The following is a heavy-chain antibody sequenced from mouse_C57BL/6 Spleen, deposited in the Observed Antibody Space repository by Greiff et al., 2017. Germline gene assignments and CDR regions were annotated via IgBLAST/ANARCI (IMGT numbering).Heavy chain of an antibody. CDR2: INYDGSST. CDR3: ARGGGNGYYTDV. CDR1: GFTFSDYY. D-gene: IGHD2-3*01. V-gene: IGHV5-16*01. J-gene: IGHJ1*03. Sequence: EVKVVESEGGLVQPGSSMKLSCTASGFTFSDYYMAWVRQVPEKGLEWVANINYDGSSTYYLDSLKSRFIISRDNAKNILYLQMSSLKSEDTATYYCARGGGNGYYTDVWGTGTTVTVSS.